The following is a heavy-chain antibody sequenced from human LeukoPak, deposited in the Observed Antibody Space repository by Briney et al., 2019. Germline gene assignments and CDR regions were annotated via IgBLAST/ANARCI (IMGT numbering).Heavy chain of an antibody. CDR3: ARVAPGIAVAGTGKTFDP. Sequence: ASVKVSCKASGYTFTSYYMHWVRQAPGQGLEWMGIINPSGGSTSYAQKFQGRVTMTRDTSTSTVYMELSSLRSEDTAAYYCARVAPGIAVAGTGKTFDPWGQGTLVTVSS. CDR2: INPSGGST. CDR1: GYTFTSYY. J-gene: IGHJ5*02. V-gene: IGHV1-46*01. D-gene: IGHD6-19*01.